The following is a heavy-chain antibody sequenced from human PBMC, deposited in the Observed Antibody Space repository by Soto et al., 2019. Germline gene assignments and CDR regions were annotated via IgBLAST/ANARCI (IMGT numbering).Heavy chain of an antibody. CDR2: ISYDGSNK. CDR3: AKDQKPSLAARRTHCYSCMDV. V-gene: IGHV3-30*18. CDR1: GFTLSSYG. J-gene: IGHJ6*01. Sequence: LRLSCAASGFTLSSYGMRRVRQAPGKGLEWVAVISYDGSNKYYADSVKGRFTISRDNSKNTLYLQMNSLSAEDTAVYYCAKDQKPSLAARRTHCYSCMDV. D-gene: IGHD6-6*01.